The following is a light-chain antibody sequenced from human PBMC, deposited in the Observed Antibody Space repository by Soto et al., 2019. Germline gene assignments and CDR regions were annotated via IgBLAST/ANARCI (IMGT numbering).Light chain of an antibody. Sequence: EIVLTQSPGTLSLSPGERATLSCRASQSVSSSYLAWYQQKPGQAPRLLIYGASSRATGIPDRFSGSGSGTDFTRTSSRLEPEDFAVYYCQQYGSSFTFGPGTKVDIK. CDR3: QQYGSSFT. CDR2: GAS. CDR1: QSVSSSY. V-gene: IGKV3-20*01. J-gene: IGKJ3*01.